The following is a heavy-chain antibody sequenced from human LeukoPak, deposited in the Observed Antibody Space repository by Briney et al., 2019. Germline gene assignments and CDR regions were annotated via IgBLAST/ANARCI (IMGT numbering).Heavy chain of an antibody. CDR2: IIPIFGTA. CDR1: GYTFTGYY. CDR3: ARDLGSGWYDY. Sequence: SVKVSCKASGYTFTGYYMHWVRQAPGQGLEWMGGIIPIFGTANYAQKFQGRVTITADESTSTAYMELSSLRSEDTAVYYCARDLGSGWYDYWGQGTLVTVSS. D-gene: IGHD6-19*01. J-gene: IGHJ4*02. V-gene: IGHV1-69*13.